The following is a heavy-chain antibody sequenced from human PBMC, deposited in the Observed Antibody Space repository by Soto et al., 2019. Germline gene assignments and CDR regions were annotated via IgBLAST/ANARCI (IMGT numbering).Heavy chain of an antibody. V-gene: IGHV3-15*01. D-gene: IGHD5-18*01. CDR2: IKSKSDGETA. Sequence: LILSCAASGLTFSNVWITWVRHAPVKLLEWVGRIKSKSDGETADVAAPVKARFTISRDDSKNTVFLEMNSLKSEDTALYYCAITAMINRDSSTSFDYWGRGTQVTVSS. CDR3: AITAMINRDSSTSFDY. J-gene: IGHJ4*02. CDR1: GLTFSNVW.